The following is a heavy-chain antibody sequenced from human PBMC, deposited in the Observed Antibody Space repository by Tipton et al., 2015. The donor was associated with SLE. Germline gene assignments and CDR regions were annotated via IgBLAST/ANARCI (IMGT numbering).Heavy chain of an antibody. V-gene: IGHV3-9*01. J-gene: IGHJ4*02. Sequence: SLRLSCAASGFTFDDYAMHWVRQVPGKGLEWLSGLSWASGSVCYADSVKGRFTISRDNAKNSLYLQMNSLRAEDTALYYCAKDMRSSSVATPSDFDCWGQGTLVTFST. CDR1: GFTFDDYA. D-gene: IGHD6-13*01. CDR3: AKDMRSSSVATPSDFDC. CDR2: LSWASGSV.